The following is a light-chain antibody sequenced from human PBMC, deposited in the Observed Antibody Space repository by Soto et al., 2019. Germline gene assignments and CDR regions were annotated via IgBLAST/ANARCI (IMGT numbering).Light chain of an antibody. CDR2: GAS. Sequence: EIVLTQSPGTLSLSPGERATLSCRASQSVSSSYLAWYQQKPGQAPRLLIYGASSRATGIPERFSGSGSGTDSTLTISRLEPEDFAVYYCQQYGSSSWTFGKGTKVQIK. V-gene: IGKV3-20*01. J-gene: IGKJ1*01. CDR3: QQYGSSSWT. CDR1: QSVSSSY.